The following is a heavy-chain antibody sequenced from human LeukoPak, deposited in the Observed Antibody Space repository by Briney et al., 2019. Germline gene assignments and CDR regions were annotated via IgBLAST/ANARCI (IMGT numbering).Heavy chain of an antibody. V-gene: IGHV4-59*01. CDR1: GGSISSYY. D-gene: IGHD3-22*01. J-gene: IGHJ4*02. CDR3: ASSDSSGYPTAGFDY. Sequence: PSDTLSLTCTVSGGSISSYYWSWIRQPPGKGLEWIGYIYYSGSTNYNPSLKSRVTISVDTSKNQFSLKLSSVTAADTAVYYCASSDSSGYPTAGFDYWGQGTLVTVSS. CDR2: IYYSGST.